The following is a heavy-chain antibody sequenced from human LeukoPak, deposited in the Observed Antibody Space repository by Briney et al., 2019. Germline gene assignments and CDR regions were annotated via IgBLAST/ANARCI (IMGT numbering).Heavy chain of an antibody. D-gene: IGHD1-26*01. CDR2: INPNSGGT. CDR3: ARSVGAIQIPNAFDI. V-gene: IGHV1-2*02. Sequence: GASVKVSCKASGYTFTGYYIHWVRQAPGQGLEWMGWINPNSGGTNYAQKFQGRVTMTRDTSISTAYMELSRLRSDDTAVYYCARSVGAIQIPNAFDIWGQGTMVTVSS. CDR1: GYTFTGYY. J-gene: IGHJ3*02.